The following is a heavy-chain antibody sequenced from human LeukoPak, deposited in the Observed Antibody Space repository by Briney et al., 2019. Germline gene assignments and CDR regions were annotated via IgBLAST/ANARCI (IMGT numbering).Heavy chain of an antibody. J-gene: IGHJ4*02. Sequence: ASVKVSCKASGFTFTNYGISWVRQAPGQGLEWMGWFSAYNGDTNYAQKLQDRVTMTTDTSTSTAYMELRSLRSDDTAMYYCARDEGVGERGAYWGQGTLVTVSS. V-gene: IGHV1-18*01. CDR3: ARDEGVGERGAY. D-gene: IGHD3-16*01. CDR2: FSAYNGDT. CDR1: GFTFTNYG.